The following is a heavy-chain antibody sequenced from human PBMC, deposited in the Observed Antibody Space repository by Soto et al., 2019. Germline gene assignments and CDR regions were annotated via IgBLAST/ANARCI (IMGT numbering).Heavy chain of an antibody. J-gene: IGHJ6*02. CDR3: ARDFFETVVLPATIFPPIMGMRD. CDR1: GFSFRDYD. CDR2: LGAADDP. V-gene: IGHV3-13*05. D-gene: IGHD2-2*01. Sequence: EVQLVESGGGSVQPGGSLRLSCAASGFSFRDYDMHWVRQRTGKGLEWVSGLGAADDPYYVRSVKGRFSVSRDNAQSSLYLQMNNLRVDDTAVYYCARDFFETVVLPATIFPPIMGMRDWGQGTAVTVSS.